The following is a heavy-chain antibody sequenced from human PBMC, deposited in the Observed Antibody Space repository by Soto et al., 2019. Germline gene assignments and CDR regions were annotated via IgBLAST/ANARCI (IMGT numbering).Heavy chain of an antibody. CDR2: IYYSGST. V-gene: IGHV4-59*01. D-gene: IGHD6-19*01. J-gene: IGHJ5*02. CDR1: GGSISSYY. CDR3: ARGFHSSGWPGYNWFDP. Sequence: SETLSLTCTVSGGSISSYYWIWIRQPPGKGLEWIGYIYYSGSTNYNPSLKSRVTISVDTSKNQFSLKLSSVTAADTAVYYCARGFHSSGWPGYNWFDPWGQGTLVTVSS.